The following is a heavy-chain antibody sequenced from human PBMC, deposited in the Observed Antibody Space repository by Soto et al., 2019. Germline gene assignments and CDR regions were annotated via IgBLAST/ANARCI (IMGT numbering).Heavy chain of an antibody. Sequence: QVQLVQSGAEVKKPGSSVKVSCKASGGTFSSYAISWERQAPGQGLEWMGGIIPIFGTANYAQKFQGRVTITADESTSTAYMELSSLRSEDTAVYYCASRGDIVLVPAAGWFDPWGQGTLVTVSS. CDR2: IIPIFGTA. J-gene: IGHJ5*02. V-gene: IGHV1-69*01. D-gene: IGHD2-2*01. CDR1: GGTFSSYA. CDR3: ASRGDIVLVPAAGWFDP.